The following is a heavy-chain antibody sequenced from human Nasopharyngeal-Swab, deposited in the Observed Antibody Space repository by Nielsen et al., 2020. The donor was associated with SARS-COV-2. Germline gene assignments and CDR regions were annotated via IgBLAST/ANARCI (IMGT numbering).Heavy chain of an antibody. CDR1: GFTFGDYA. Sequence: GGSLRLSCTTSGFTFGDYAMSWFRQAAGKGLEWVGFIRSKTYGGAPEYAASVKGRFTISRDGAESIAYLQMNSLETEDTGVYYCARSVGSFYGQGAFDIWGQGTMVTVSS. J-gene: IGHJ3*02. V-gene: IGHV3-49*01. CDR2: IRSKTYGGAP. D-gene: IGHD1-26*01. CDR3: ARSVGSFYGQGAFDI.